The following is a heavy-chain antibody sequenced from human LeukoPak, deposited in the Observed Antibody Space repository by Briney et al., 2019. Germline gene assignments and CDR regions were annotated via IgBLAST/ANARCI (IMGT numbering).Heavy chain of an antibody. J-gene: IGHJ4*02. CDR2: ISGSGGST. D-gene: IGHD1-26*01. Sequence: GGSLRLSCAASGFTFSSYAMSWVRQAPGKGLEWVAAISGSGGSTYYADSVKGRFTSSRDNYKNTLYLQMNSLRAEDTAVYYCAKEVIVGVSFDYWGQGTLVTVSS. V-gene: IGHV3-23*01. CDR3: AKEVIVGVSFDY. CDR1: GFTFSSYA.